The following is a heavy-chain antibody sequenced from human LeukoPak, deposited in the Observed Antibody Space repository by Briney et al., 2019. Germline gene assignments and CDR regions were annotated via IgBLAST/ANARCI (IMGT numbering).Heavy chain of an antibody. V-gene: IGHV1-8*03. CDR1: GYTFTSYD. Sequence: ASVKVSCKASGYTFTSYDINWVRQATGQGLEWMGWMNPNSGNTGYAQKFQGRVTITRNTSISTAYMELSSLRSEDTAVYYCARMDGLCSGGSCPSWFDPWGQGTLVTVSS. D-gene: IGHD2-15*01. CDR2: MNPNSGNT. CDR3: ARMDGLCSGGSCPSWFDP. J-gene: IGHJ5*01.